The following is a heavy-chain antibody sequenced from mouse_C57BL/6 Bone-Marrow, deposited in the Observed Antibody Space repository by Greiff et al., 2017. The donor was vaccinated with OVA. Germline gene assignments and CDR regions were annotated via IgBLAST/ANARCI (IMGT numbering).Heavy chain of an antibody. CDR1: GFTFSDAW. CDR3: TRHDVYP. D-gene: IGHD2-1*01. V-gene: IGHV6-6*01. J-gene: IGHJ2*01. CDR2: IRNKANNHAT. Sequence: EVKVVESGGGLVQPGGSMKLSCAASGFTFSDAWMDWVRQSPEKGLEWVAEIRNKANNHATYYDESVKGRFTLSTDDSKSSVYLQMSRLRAEDTGLYYCTRHDVYPWGQGTTLTVSS.